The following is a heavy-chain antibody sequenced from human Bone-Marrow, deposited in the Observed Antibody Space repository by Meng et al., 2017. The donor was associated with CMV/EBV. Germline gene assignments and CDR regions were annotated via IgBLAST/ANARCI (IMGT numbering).Heavy chain of an antibody. V-gene: IGHV4-39*07. J-gene: IGHJ4*02. CDR3: ARGRGVGLEPRENDY. CDR2: IYYSGST. Sequence: SETLSLTCTVSGGSISSSSYYWGWIRQPPGKGLEWIGSIYYSGSTYYNPSLKSRVTISVDTSKNQFSLKLSSVTAADTAVYYCARGRGVGLEPRENDYWGQGTLVTVSS. CDR1: GGSISSSSYY. D-gene: IGHD1-1*01.